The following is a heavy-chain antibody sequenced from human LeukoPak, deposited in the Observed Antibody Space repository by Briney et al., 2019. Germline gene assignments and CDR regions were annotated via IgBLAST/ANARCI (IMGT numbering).Heavy chain of an antibody. CDR1: GGSFSGYY. CDR2: INHSGNT. V-gene: IGHV4-34*01. CDR3: ASGSWSRRFAP. D-gene: IGHD1-14*01. Sequence: SETLSLTCAVYGGSFSGYYWSWIRQPPGKGLEWIGEINHSGNTNYNPSLESRATISAERSKNQFSLKLTSVTAADTAVYYCASGSWSRRFAPWGQGTLVTVSS. J-gene: IGHJ5*02.